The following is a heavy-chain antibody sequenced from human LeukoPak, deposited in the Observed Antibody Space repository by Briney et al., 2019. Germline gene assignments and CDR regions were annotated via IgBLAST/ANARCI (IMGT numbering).Heavy chain of an antibody. CDR1: GYTFTGYY. D-gene: IGHD1-26*01. V-gene: IGHV1-2*02. J-gene: IGHJ6*03. CDR2: INPNSGGT. Sequence: RASVKVSCKASGYTFTGYYIHWVRQAPGQGLEWMGWINPNSGGTSYAQHFQGRVTMTRDTSISTAYMDLSSLRSDDTAVYYCARGPLGVTLYYYYMDVWGKGTTVTVSS. CDR3: ARGPLGVTLYYYYMDV.